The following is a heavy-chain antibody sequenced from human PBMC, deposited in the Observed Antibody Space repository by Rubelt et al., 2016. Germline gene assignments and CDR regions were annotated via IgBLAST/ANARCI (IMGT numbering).Heavy chain of an antibody. D-gene: IGHD6-13*01. Sequence: GKGLEWVSYISSSSDAIYYADSVKGRFTISRDNAKNSLYLQMNSLRAEDTALYYCAKDAGYSSSWYWGYYGMDVWGQGTTVTVSS. CDR2: ISSSSDAI. J-gene: IGHJ6*02. CDR3: AKDAGYSSSWYWGYYGMDV. V-gene: IGHV3-48*01.